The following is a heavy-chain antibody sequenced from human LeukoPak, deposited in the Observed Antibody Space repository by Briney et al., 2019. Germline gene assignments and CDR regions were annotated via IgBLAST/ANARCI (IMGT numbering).Heavy chain of an antibody. V-gene: IGHV1-46*01. CDR3: ARSAPQGYCTSTSCYARSPFDI. Sequence: ASVKVSCKASGYTFTDYYIHWVRQAPGQGLEWMGMINPSGGSTQYAQNFQGRVTMTRDTSTSTVYMELSSLRSEDSALYYCARSAPQGYCTSTSCYARSPFDIWGQGTMVTVSS. J-gene: IGHJ3*02. D-gene: IGHD2-2*01. CDR2: INPSGGST. CDR1: GYTFTDYY.